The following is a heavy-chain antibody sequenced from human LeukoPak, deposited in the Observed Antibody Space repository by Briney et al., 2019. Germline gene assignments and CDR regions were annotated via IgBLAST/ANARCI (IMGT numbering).Heavy chain of an antibody. CDR1: GGSFSGYY. CDR2: IYHSGST. D-gene: IGHD2-21*02. Sequence: SETLSLTCAVYGGSFSGYYWSWIRQPPGKGLEWIGSIYHSGSTYYNPSLKSRVTISVDTSKNQLSLKLSSVTAADTAVYYCARLDCGGDCSWGYYYYYYMDVWGKGTTVTVSS. V-gene: IGHV4-34*01. J-gene: IGHJ6*03. CDR3: ARLDCGGDCSWGYYYYYYMDV.